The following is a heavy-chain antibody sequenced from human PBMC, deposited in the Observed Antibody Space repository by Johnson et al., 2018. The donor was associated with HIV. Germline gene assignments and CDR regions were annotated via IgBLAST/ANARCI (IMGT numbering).Heavy chain of an antibody. Sequence: QVQLVESGGGVVQPGGSLRLSCAASGFTFSSYGMHWVRQAPGKGLEWVAFIRYDGSNKYYADSVKGRFTISRDNSKNTLYLQMNSLRAEDTAVYYCAKVYYYDSSGFPDAFDIWGLGTVVTVSS. V-gene: IGHV3-30*02. CDR3: AKVYYYDSSGFPDAFDI. CDR2: IRYDGSNK. CDR1: GFTFSSYG. D-gene: IGHD3-22*01. J-gene: IGHJ3*02.